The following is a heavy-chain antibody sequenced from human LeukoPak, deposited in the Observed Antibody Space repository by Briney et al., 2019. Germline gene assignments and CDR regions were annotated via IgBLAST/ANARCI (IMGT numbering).Heavy chain of an antibody. CDR3: ARFRSEDYYDSSGPADFDY. CDR2: INHSGST. V-gene: IGHV4-34*01. CDR1: GGSFSGYY. D-gene: IGHD3-22*01. J-gene: IGHJ4*02. Sequence: KTSETLSLTCAVYGGSFSGYYWSWIRQPPGKGLEWIGEINHSGSTNYNPSLKSRVTMSVDTSKNQFSLKLSSVTAADTAVYYCARFRSEDYYDSSGPADFDYWGQGTLVTVSS.